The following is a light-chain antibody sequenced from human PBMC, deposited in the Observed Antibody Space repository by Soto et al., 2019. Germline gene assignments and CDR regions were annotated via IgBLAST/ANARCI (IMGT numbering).Light chain of an antibody. CDR3: LQDYNYPWT. CDR1: QSISNF. J-gene: IGKJ1*01. V-gene: IGKV1-6*02. CDR2: ATS. Sequence: IQMTQSPSSLSASVGDRVTITCGASQSISNFLNWYQQKPGKAPKLLIYATSSLQSGVPSRFSGSGSGTDFTLTISSLQPEDFATYYCLQDYNYPWTFGQGTKVDI.